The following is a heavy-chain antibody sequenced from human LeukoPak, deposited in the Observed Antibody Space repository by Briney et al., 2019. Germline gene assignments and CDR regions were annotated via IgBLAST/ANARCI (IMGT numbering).Heavy chain of an antibody. V-gene: IGHV3-9*01. CDR2: IAWNGGRA. J-gene: IGHJ5*02. CDR1: GFTFDDFA. D-gene: IGHD6-6*01. Sequence: PGGSLRLSCVASGFTFDDFAMHWVRQVPGKGLEWVSGIAWNGGRAAFADSVKGRFTISRDNAKNSLYLQMNSLRAEDTAVYYCARGVGIAARSDWFDPWGQGTLVTVSS. CDR3: ARGVGIAARSDWFDP.